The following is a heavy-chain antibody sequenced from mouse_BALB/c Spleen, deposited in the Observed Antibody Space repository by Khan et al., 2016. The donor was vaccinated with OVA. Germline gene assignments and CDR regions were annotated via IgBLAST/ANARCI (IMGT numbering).Heavy chain of an antibody. CDR3: TRDRIDY. CDR1: GYTFTTYW. V-gene: IGHV1-7*01. CDR2: INPTSGYT. Sequence: QVQLKESGAELAKPGASVKMSCKASGYTFTTYWMHWVKQRPGQGLEWIGYINPTSGYTDYNDKFKDRATLSADKSSSTAYMQLNSLTYEDSAVYYCTRDRIDYWVKGTTLTVSS. J-gene: IGHJ2*01.